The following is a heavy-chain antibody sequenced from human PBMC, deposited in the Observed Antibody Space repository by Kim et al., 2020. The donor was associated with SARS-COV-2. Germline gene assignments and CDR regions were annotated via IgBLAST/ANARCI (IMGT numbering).Heavy chain of an antibody. D-gene: IGHD6-13*01. J-gene: IGHJ4*02. CDR3: ARGPFHSIAAAGLFDY. Sequence: SLKSRVTISVDTSKNQFSLKLSSVTAADTAVYYCARGPFHSIAAAGLFDYWGQGTLVTVSS. V-gene: IGHV4-34*01.